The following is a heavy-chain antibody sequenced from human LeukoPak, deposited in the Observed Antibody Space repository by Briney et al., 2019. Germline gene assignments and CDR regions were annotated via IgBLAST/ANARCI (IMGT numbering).Heavy chain of an antibody. J-gene: IGHJ4*02. Sequence: SETLSLTCAVYGGSFSGYYWSWIRQPPGKGLEWIGEINHSGSTNYNPSLKSRVTISVDASKNQFSLKLSSVTAADTAVYYCASRPSIPAAGTDYWGQGTLVTVSS. CDR3: ASRPSIPAAGTDY. D-gene: IGHD6-13*01. CDR1: GGSFSGYY. CDR2: INHSGST. V-gene: IGHV4-34*01.